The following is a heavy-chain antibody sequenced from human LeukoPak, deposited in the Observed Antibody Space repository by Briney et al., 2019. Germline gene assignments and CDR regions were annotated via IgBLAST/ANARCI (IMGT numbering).Heavy chain of an antibody. D-gene: IGHD1-1*01. Sequence: GSSVKVSCKPFGYTFPSNYMHWELEAPGPRHEGIVVLSPSGGSTTYVQPFQDAVTLTTDRSTSKDYLELGSLRSEDKAAYYCASGGQGPGTTGYFDLWGQGTLVPVSS. V-gene: IGHV1-46*01. CDR2: LSPSGGST. J-gene: IGHJ4*02. CDR1: GYTFPSNY. CDR3: ASGGQGPGTTGYFDL.